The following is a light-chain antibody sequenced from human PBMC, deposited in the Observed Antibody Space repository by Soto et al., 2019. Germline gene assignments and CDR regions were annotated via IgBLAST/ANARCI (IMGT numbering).Light chain of an antibody. CDR3: QAYDSSLSGSV. CDR1: SSNIGAGYD. J-gene: IGLJ3*02. V-gene: IGLV1-40*01. Sequence: QSALTQPPSMSGAPGQRVTISCTGSSSNIGAGYDVHWYQQLPGTAPKLLMYGNSNRPSGVPDRFSGSKSGTSASLAITGLQAEDEADYYCQAYDSSLSGSVFGGGTQLTVL. CDR2: GNS.